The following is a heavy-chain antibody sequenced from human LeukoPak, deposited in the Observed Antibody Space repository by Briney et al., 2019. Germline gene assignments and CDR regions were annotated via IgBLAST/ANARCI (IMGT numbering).Heavy chain of an antibody. CDR3: ARDGYGSGSYYFDY. D-gene: IGHD3-10*01. CDR2: INPSGGST. V-gene: IGHV1-46*01. Sequence: GASVKVSCKASGYTFTSHYMHWVRQAPGQGREWMGIINPSGGSTSYAQKFQGRVTMNRDMSTRTVYMGMSSLRSEDTAVYYCARDGYGSGSYYFDYWGQGTLVTVSS. J-gene: IGHJ4*02. CDR1: GYTFTSHY.